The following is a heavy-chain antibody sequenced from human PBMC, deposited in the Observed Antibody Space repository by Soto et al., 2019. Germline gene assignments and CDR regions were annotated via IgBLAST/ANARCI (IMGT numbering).Heavy chain of an antibody. CDR1: GDSVSDSYW. J-gene: IGHJ4*02. V-gene: IGHV4-4*02. CDR2: ISHSENT. Sequence: SETLSLTCTVSGDSVSDSYWWNGVRQPPGKGLEWIGEISHSENTDYSPSLKSRVTISLDKSKNQFSLKMNSVNGADTAVYYFARSEAAAGDLDYWGQGAMVTVSS. CDR3: ARSEAAAGDLDY. D-gene: IGHD6-13*01.